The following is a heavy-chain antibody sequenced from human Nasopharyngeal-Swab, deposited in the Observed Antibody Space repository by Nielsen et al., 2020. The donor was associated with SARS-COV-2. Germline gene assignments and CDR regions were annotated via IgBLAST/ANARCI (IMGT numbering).Heavy chain of an antibody. CDR3: ASTKYDIN. J-gene: IGHJ1*01. Sequence: GGSLRLSCAASGFTFSNYAMSWVRQAPGKGLEWVSTISGGGGITYYADSVKGRFTISRDNAKNSLYLQMNSLRDEDTAVYYCASTKYDINWGQGTLVTVSS. CDR1: GFTFSNYA. V-gene: IGHV3-23*01. D-gene: IGHD3-9*01. CDR2: ISGGGGIT.